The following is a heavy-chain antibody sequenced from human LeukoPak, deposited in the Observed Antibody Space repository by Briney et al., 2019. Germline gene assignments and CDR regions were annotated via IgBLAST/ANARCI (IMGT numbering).Heavy chain of an antibody. CDR3: AKDITPIYGVVSD. Sequence: PGGSLRPSCAASGFTFSSYWMTWVRQAPGKGLEWVANIKQDGSEKYYVDSVKGRFTISRDNAKNSLYLQMNSLRAEDTALYYCAKDITPIYGVVSDWGQGTLVTVSS. CDR1: GFTFSSYW. D-gene: IGHD3-10*01. CDR2: IKQDGSEK. V-gene: IGHV3-7*03. J-gene: IGHJ4*02.